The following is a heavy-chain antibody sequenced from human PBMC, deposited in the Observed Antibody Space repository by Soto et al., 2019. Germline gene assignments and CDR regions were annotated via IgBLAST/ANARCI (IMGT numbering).Heavy chain of an antibody. J-gene: IGHJ5*02. D-gene: IGHD6-13*01. Sequence: QVQLVESGGGVVQPGRSLRLSCAASGFTFSSYGMHWVRQAPGKGLEWVAVIWYDGSNKYYADSVKGRFTISRDNSKNPLYLPMNSLGAEDTAVYYCAREAQQLVASWFDPWGQGTLVNVSS. V-gene: IGHV3-33*01. CDR1: GFTFSSYG. CDR3: AREAQQLVASWFDP. CDR2: IWYDGSNK.